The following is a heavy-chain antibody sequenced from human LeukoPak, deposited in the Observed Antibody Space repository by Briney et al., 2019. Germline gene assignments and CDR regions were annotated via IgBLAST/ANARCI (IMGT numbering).Heavy chain of an antibody. CDR3: ARGPLWSGYYYFDY. D-gene: IGHD3-3*01. J-gene: IGHJ4*02. V-gene: IGHV4-34*01. CDR2: INHSGST. CDR1: VGSFSGYY. Sequence: SETLSLTCAVYVGSFSGYYWSWIRQPPGKGLEWIGEINHSGSTNYNPSLKSRVTISVDTSKNQFSLKLSSVTAADTAVYYCARGPLWSGYYYFDYWGQGTLVTVSS.